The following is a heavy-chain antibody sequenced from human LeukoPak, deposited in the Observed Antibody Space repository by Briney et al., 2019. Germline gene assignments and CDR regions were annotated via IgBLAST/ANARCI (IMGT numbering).Heavy chain of an antibody. J-gene: IGHJ4*02. CDR2: ISSNGGST. D-gene: IGHD3-10*01. V-gene: IGHV3-64*01. CDR3: ARDGELAGATSLWYFDY. Sequence: PGGSLRLSCAASGFTFSSYAMHWVRQAPGKGLEYVSAISSNGGSTYYANCVKGRFTISRDNSKNTLYLQMGSLRAEDMAVYYCARDGELAGATSLWYFDYWGQGTLVTVSS. CDR1: GFTFSSYA.